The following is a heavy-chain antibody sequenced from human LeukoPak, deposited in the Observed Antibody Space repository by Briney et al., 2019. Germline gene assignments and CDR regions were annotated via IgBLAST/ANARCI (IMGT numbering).Heavy chain of an antibody. D-gene: IGHD3-16*02. Sequence: SETLSLTCTVSGGSISSYYWSWIRQPPGKGLEWIGYIYYSGSTNYNPSLKSRVTISVDTSKNQFSLKLSSVTAADTAVYYRARYYDYVWGSYRYIWGQGTMVTVSS. CDR2: IYYSGST. V-gene: IGHV4-59*01. J-gene: IGHJ3*02. CDR1: GGSISSYY. CDR3: ARYYDYVWGSYRYI.